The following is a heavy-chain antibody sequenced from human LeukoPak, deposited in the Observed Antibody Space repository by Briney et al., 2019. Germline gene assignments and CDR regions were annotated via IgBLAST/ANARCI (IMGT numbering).Heavy chain of an antibody. CDR3: AKGDKMLTWRRTYNRFDP. V-gene: IGHV3-7*01. Sequence: GGSLRLSCAASGFTFSTYGMHWVRQAPGKGLEWVANIKQDGSEKNYVDSVKGRFTISRDNAKNSLYLQMNSLRAEDTAVYFCAKGDKMLTWRRTYNRFDPWGQGTLVTVSS. CDR1: GFTFSTYG. J-gene: IGHJ5*02. D-gene: IGHD3-16*01. CDR2: IKQDGSEK.